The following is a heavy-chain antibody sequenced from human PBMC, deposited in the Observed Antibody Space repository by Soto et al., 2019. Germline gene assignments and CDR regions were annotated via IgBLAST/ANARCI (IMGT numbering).Heavy chain of an antibody. Sequence: EVQLLESGGGLVQPGGSLTLSCATSGFTFSSYAMVWVRQAAEKGLEWVASISNNGDTAYYADSVKGRFTSSRGNSENTLYLEMNGLRADDTALYFCVKSRVFIGAIVTLLDSWGQGTQVTVSS. CDR3: VKSRVFIGAIVTLLDS. J-gene: IGHJ4*02. CDR1: GFTFSSYA. D-gene: IGHD3-16*02. CDR2: ISNNGDTA. V-gene: IGHV3-23*01.